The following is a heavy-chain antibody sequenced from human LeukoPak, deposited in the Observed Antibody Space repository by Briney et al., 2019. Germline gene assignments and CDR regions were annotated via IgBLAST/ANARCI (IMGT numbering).Heavy chain of an antibody. CDR3: AKEAIVVVITSAEYFQH. CDR2: ISGSGGST. V-gene: IGHV3-23*01. Sequence: GGTLRLSCAASGFTFSSYAMSWVRQAPGKGLEWVSAISGSGGSTYYADSVKGRFTISRDNSKNTLYLQMNSLRAEDTAVYYCAKEAIVVVITSAEYFQHWGQGTLVTVSS. J-gene: IGHJ1*01. D-gene: IGHD3-22*01. CDR1: GFTFSSYA.